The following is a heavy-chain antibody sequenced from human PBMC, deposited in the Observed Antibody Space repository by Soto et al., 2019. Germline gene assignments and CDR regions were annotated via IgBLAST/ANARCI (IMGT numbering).Heavy chain of an antibody. CDR1: GGSIRKYF. V-gene: IGHV4-59*01. J-gene: IGHJ4*02. CDR3: AAGEASSRNLAPYYLDF. D-gene: IGHD6-13*01. Sequence: PLANLSLPLTGSGGSIRKYFWTRIRQPPGEGREGIGYIHYSGTTSFFPSYNPSLRSRVTISEDTSKNQFSLKLLSVTTADTAVYFCAAGEASSRNLAPYYLDFWGQGTLVTVSS. CDR2: IHYSGTT.